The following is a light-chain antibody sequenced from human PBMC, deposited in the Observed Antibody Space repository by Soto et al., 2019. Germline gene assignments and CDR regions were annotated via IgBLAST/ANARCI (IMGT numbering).Light chain of an antibody. CDR2: GAS. J-gene: IGKJ1*01. CDR1: QSVSNN. V-gene: IGKV3-15*01. Sequence: EIVMTQSPATLSVSPGERATLSCRASQSVSNNLAWYQKKPGQAPRLLIYGASTRAPGIPARFSGSGSGTEFTLTISILQSEDFAFYYCQQYNNWWTFGQGTRVDIK. CDR3: QQYNNWWT.